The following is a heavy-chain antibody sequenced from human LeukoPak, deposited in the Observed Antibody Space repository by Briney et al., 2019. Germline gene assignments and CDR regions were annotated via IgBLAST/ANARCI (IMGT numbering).Heavy chain of an antibody. V-gene: IGHV1-18*01. Sequence: GASVKVSRKASGYTFTSYGISWVRQAPGQGLEWMGWISAYNGNTNYAQKLEGRVTMTTDTSTSTAYMELRRLRSEDTAVYYCARNKYSGYDVSVYWGQGTLVTVSS. CDR2: ISAYNGNT. CDR1: GYTFTSYG. CDR3: ARNKYSGYDVSVY. J-gene: IGHJ4*02. D-gene: IGHD5-12*01.